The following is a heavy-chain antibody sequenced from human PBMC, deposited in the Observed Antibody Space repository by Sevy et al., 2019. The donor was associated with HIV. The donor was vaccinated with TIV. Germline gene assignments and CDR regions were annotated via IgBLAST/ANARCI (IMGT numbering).Heavy chain of an antibody. CDR1: GFTFSSYG. CDR2: ISYDGSNK. V-gene: IGHV3-30*18. J-gene: IGHJ6*02. CDR3: AKDRSSIGVPIYYYYGMDV. Sequence: GGSLRLSCAASGFTFSSYGMHWVRQAPGKGLEWVAVISYDGSNKYYADSVKGRFTISRDNSKNTLYLQMNSLRAEDTAVYYCAKDRSSIGVPIYYYYGMDVWGQGTTVTVSS.